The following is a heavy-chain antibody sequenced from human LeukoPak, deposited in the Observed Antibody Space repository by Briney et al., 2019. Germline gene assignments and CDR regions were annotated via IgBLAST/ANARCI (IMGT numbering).Heavy chain of an antibody. CDR1: GYTFTGYY. CDR3: ARLGTPIVVVTHVAFDI. D-gene: IGHD3-22*01. J-gene: IGHJ3*02. V-gene: IGHV1-2*02. Sequence: ASVKVSCKASGYTFTGYYMHWVRQAPGQGLEWMGWINPNSGGTNYAQKFQGRVTMTRDTSISTAYMELSRLRSDDTAVYYCARLGTPIVVVTHVAFDIWGQGTMVTVSS. CDR2: INPNSGGT.